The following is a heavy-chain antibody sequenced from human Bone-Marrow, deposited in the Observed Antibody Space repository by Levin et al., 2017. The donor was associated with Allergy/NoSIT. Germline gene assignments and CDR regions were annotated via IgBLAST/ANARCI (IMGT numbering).Heavy chain of an antibody. J-gene: IGHJ2*01. V-gene: IGHV4-31*03. CDR1: GGSISSGGYY. CDR2: IYYSGST. D-gene: IGHD3-22*01. CDR3: ARFFSPYYYDSSGYSPGWYFDL. Sequence: SETLSLTCTVSGGSISSGGYYWSWIRQHPGKGLEWIGYIYYSGSTYYNPSLKSRVTISVDTSKNQFSLKLSSVTAADTAVYYCARFFSPYYYDSSGYSPGWYFDLWGRGTLVTVSS.